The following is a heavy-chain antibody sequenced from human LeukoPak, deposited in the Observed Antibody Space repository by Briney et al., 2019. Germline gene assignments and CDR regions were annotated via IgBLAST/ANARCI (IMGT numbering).Heavy chain of an antibody. CDR2: IYYSGST. CDR3: ARGRDTAMVPSGIFDY. CDR1: GGSISSYY. J-gene: IGHJ4*02. Sequence: PSETLSLTCTVSGGSISSYYCSWIRQPPGEGLEWIGYIYYSGSTNYNPSLKSRVTISVDTSKDQFSLKLSSVTAADTAVYYCARGRDTAMVPSGIFDYWGQGTLVTVSS. V-gene: IGHV4-59*08. D-gene: IGHD5-18*01.